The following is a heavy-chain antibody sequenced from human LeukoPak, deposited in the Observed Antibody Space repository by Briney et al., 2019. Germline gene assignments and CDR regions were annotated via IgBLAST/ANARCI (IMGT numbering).Heavy chain of an antibody. CDR2: FDPEDGET. CDR3: ATGVTYYGSGSHTEFDY. D-gene: IGHD3-10*01. V-gene: IGHV1-24*01. Sequence: ASVKVSCKVSGYTLTELSMHWVRQAPGKGLEWMGGFDPEDGETIYAQKFQGRVTMTEDTSTDTAYMELGSLRSEDTAVYYCATGVTYYGSGSHTEFDYWGQGTLVTVSS. J-gene: IGHJ4*02. CDR1: GYTLTELS.